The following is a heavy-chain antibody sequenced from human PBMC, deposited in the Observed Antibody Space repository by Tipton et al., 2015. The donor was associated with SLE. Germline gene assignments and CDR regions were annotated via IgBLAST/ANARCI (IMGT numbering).Heavy chain of an antibody. CDR1: GGSISSSNW. CDR2: IYHSGST. J-gene: IGHJ2*01. D-gene: IGHD7-27*01. CDR3: ARDGRGLGTYWYFDL. V-gene: IGHV4-4*02. Sequence: TLSLTCAVSGGSISSSNWWSWVRQPPGKGLEWIGEIYHSGSTNYNPSLKSRVTISVDKSKNQFSLKLSSVTAADTAVYYCARDGRGLGTYWYFDLWGRGTLVTVSS.